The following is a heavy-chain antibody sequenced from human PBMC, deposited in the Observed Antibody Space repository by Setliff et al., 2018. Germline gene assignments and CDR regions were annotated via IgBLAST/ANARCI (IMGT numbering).Heavy chain of an antibody. V-gene: IGHV4-39*07. D-gene: IGHD1-1*01. CDR3: AKGGGRYHSDS. CDR2: ILYSGRT. CDR1: GASITNINYY. Sequence: SETLSLTCTVSGASITNINYYWGLIRQPPGKGLEWIGSILYSGRTFYNPSLKSRVTISIDKSNNQFSLKLTSMTAADTAVYYCAKGGGRYHSDSWGQGILVTVSS. J-gene: IGHJ4*02.